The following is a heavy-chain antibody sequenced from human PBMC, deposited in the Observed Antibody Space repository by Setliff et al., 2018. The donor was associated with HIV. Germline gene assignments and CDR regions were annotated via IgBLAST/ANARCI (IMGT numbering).Heavy chain of an antibody. Sequence: SVKVSCKASGFTFISSAMQWVRQARGRRLEWIGWIVVGSGNTNYAQKFQERVTITRDMSTRTTYMELSNLRSEDTAVYYCAARPGVDSSAYYDYYYMDVWGKGTTVTVSS. J-gene: IGHJ6*03. V-gene: IGHV1-58*02. CDR3: AARPGVDSSAYYDYYYMDV. CDR2: IVVGSGNT. D-gene: IGHD3-22*01. CDR1: GFTFISSA.